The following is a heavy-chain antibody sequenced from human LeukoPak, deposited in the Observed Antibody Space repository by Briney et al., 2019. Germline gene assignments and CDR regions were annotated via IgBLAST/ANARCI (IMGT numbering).Heavy chain of an antibody. Sequence: SETLSLTCTVSGGSISSSSYYGGWIRQPPGKGLEWIGSIYYGGNTYYDPSLKSRVTISVDSSKNQFSLKLTSVTAADTAVYYCARMYGSGSYLYYFDYWGQGTLVTVSS. CDR1: GGSISSSSYY. CDR2: IYYGGNT. D-gene: IGHD3-10*01. J-gene: IGHJ4*02. CDR3: ARMYGSGSYLYYFDY. V-gene: IGHV4-39*01.